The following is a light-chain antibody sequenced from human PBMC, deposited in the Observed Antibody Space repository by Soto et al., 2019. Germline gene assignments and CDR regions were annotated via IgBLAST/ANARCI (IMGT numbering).Light chain of an antibody. J-gene: IGLJ1*01. V-gene: IGLV2-23*02. Sequence: QSALTQPASVSGSPGQTIPISCTGTTSDVGSYNLVSWYQQHPGKAPKLMIYEVSKRPSGVSNRFSGSKSGNTASLTISGLQAEDEADYYCCSYAGSRYVFGTGP. CDR1: TSDVGSYNL. CDR2: EVS. CDR3: CSYAGSRYV.